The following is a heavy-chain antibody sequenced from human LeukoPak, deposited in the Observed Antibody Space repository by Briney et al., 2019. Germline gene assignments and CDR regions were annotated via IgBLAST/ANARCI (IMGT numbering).Heavy chain of an antibody. CDR3: ARTTIPITGPIGRGAFDI. J-gene: IGHJ3*02. CDR2: ISYDGSNK. CDR1: GFTFGSYG. D-gene: IGHD1-20*01. V-gene: IGHV3-30*12. Sequence: PGGSLRLSCAASGFTFGSYGMHWVRQAPGKGLEWVAVISYDGSNKYYADSVKGRFTISRDNSKNTLYLQMNSLRAEDTAVYYCARTTIPITGPIGRGAFDIWGQGTMVTVSS.